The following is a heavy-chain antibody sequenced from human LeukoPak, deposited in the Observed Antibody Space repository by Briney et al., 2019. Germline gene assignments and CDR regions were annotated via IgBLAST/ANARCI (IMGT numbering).Heavy chain of an antibody. D-gene: IGHD2-2*01. CDR1: GGSISSYY. CDR2: IYTSGST. J-gene: IGHJ5*02. Sequence: SETLSLTCTVSGGSISSYYWSWIRQPAGKGLEWIGRIYTSGSTNYNPSLKSRVTMSVDTSKNQFSLKLSSVTAADTAVYYCARDNVGNYQLLSYNWFDPWGRGTLVTVSS. V-gene: IGHV4-4*07. CDR3: ARDNVGNYQLLSYNWFDP.